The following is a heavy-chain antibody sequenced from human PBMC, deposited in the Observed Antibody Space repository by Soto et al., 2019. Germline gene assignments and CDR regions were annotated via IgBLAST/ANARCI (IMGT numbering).Heavy chain of an antibody. CDR1: GVSVSSYS. Sequence: PSETLSLPCLLSGVSVSSYSWSWVRRPAKKGLEWIGRVVAGVSATYSPTLKSPARNSMAAPDNRITLKLDCVSPAGAGVYYCSRDGMTTCDTWGPGTRVTASS. D-gene: IGHD1-1*01. CDR2: VVAGVSA. J-gene: IGHJ4*02. V-gene: IGHV4-4*07. CDR3: SRDGMTTCDT.